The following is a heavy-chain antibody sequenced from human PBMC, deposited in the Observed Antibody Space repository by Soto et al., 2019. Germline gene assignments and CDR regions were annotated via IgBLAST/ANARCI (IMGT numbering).Heavy chain of an antibody. CDR1: GFTFSSYS. J-gene: IGHJ6*02. Sequence: PGGSLRLSCAASGFTFSSYSMNWVRQAPGKGLEWVSYISSSSSTIYYADSVKGRFTISRDNAKNSLYLQMNSLRDEDTAVYYCARDRGYSSSWASYHYGMDVCGQGTTVTVSS. CDR3: ARDRGYSSSWASYHYGMDV. V-gene: IGHV3-48*02. D-gene: IGHD6-13*01. CDR2: ISSSSSTI.